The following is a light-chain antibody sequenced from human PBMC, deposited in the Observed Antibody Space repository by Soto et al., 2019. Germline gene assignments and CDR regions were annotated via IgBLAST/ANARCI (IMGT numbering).Light chain of an antibody. CDR2: GAS. V-gene: IGKV3-20*01. CDR3: QQYGSSPWT. J-gene: IGKJ1*01. CDR1: QSVSSSY. Sequence: EIVLTQSPGTLSLSPGERATLSCRASQSVSSSYLAWYQQKPGQAPRLLIYGASSRATGIPDRFSGSGSVTDFTLTISRLEPEDVAVYYCQQYGSSPWTFGQGTQVEIK.